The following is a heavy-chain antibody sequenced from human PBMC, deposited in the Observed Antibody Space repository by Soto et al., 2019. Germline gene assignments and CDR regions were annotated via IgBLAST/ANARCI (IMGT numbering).Heavy chain of an antibody. CDR1: GYDCTTYG. CDR3: ARGRSGDY. J-gene: IGHJ4*02. Sequence: ASVKVSCKGSGYDCTTYGITWLPHAPGQGLEWMAWISAHNGNTNYAQKLQGRVTVTRDTSTSTAYMELRSLRSDDTAVYYCARGRSGDYWGQGALVTVSS. CDR2: ISAHNGNT. V-gene: IGHV1-18*01.